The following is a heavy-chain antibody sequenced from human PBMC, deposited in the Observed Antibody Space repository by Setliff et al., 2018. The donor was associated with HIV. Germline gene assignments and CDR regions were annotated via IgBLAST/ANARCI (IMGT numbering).Heavy chain of an antibody. CDR2: INPNSGGT. CDR1: GYTFTGFY. V-gene: IGHV1-2*02. CDR3: ARLHIRFRSQDRAAVND. J-gene: IGHJ1*01. D-gene: IGHD3-3*01. Sequence: GASVKVSCKASGYTFTGFYRHWVLQAPGQGLEWRGWINPNSGGTNYAQKFQGRVTMTSDTSISTAYMELNRLRSDDTAVYYCARLHIRFRSQDRAAVNDWGQG.